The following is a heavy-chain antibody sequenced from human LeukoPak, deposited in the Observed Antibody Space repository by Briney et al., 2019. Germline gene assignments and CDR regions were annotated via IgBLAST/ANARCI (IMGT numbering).Heavy chain of an antibody. Sequence: TSETLSLTCTVSGGSISSYYWSWIRQPPGKGLEWIGYIYYSGSTNYNPSLKSRVTISVDTSKNQFSLKLSSVTAADTAVYYCAREVFWSVRYFDYWGQGTLVTVSS. J-gene: IGHJ4*02. CDR2: IYYSGST. V-gene: IGHV4-59*12. CDR1: GGSISSYY. CDR3: AREVFWSVRYFDY. D-gene: IGHD3-3*01.